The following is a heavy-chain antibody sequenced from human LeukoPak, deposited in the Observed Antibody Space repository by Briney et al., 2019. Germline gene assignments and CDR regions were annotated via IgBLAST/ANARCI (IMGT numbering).Heavy chain of an antibody. CDR2: IYYSGST. CDR3: ARSIPRVSFDY. CDR1: GGSISSGDYY. D-gene: IGHD2-21*01. J-gene: IGHJ4*02. Sequence: SETLSLTCTVSGGSISSGDYYWSWIRQPPGKGLEWIGYIYYSGSTYYNPSLKSRVTVSVDTSKNQFSLKLSSVTAADTAVYYCARSIPRVSFDYWGQGTLVTVSS. V-gene: IGHV4-30-4*01.